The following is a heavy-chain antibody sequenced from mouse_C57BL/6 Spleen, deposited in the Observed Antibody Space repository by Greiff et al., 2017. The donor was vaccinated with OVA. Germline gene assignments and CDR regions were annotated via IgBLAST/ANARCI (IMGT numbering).Heavy chain of an antibody. CDR1: GYSITSGYY. D-gene: IGHD2-4*01. Sequence: VQLQQSGPGLVKPSQSLSLTCSVTGYSITSGYYWNWIRQFPGNKLEWMGYISYDGSNNYNPSLKNRISITRDTSKNQFFLKLNSVTTEDTATYYCARGGDYDLAYWGQGTLVTVSA. J-gene: IGHJ3*01. V-gene: IGHV3-6*01. CDR3: ARGGDYDLAY. CDR2: ISYDGSN.